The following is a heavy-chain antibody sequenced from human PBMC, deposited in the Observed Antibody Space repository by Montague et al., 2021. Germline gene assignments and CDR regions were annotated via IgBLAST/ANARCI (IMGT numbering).Heavy chain of an antibody. CDR2: VYHGGRT. Sequence: SETLSLTCTVSRSLINSDYYWGWIRQPPGKGLERMGSVYHGGRTYYNPSPKRRITTSVDTSNNHFSIKLSSVTAADTAMYYCARDTDRYYYMDIWGKGTTVTVSS. CDR3: ARDTDRYYYMDI. V-gene: IGHV4-38-2*02. J-gene: IGHJ6*03. CDR1: RSLINSDYY.